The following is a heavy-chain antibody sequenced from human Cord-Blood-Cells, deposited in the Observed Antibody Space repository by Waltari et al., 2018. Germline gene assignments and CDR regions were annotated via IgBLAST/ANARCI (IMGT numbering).Heavy chain of an antibody. Sequence: LQLQESGTGLAKPSEPLSLTCTVAGGSIRRRSYYWGWLRQPPGQGLEWIGRIYYSGSTYYNPSLKSRVTISVDTSKNQFSLNLSSVTAADTAVYYCARQPSSGWYYYYYGMDVWGQGTTVTVSS. V-gene: IGHV4-39*01. CDR1: GGSIRRRSYY. D-gene: IGHD6-19*01. CDR3: ARQPSSGWYYYYYGMDV. CDR2: IYYSGST. J-gene: IGHJ6*02.